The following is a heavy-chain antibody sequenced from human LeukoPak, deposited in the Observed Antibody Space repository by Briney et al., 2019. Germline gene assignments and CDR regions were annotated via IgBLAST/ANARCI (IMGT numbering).Heavy chain of an antibody. D-gene: IGHD7-27*01. Sequence: SETLSLTCTVSGGSVNSRSYYWHWIRQPPGKGLEWIGYIYYSGSTNYNPSLNSRVTISVDTSKNQFSLKLSSVTAADTSVYYCARHREDWGFDSWGQGTLVTVSS. J-gene: IGHJ4*02. CDR2: IYYSGST. CDR1: GGSVNSRSYY. V-gene: IGHV4-61*01. CDR3: ARHREDWGFDS.